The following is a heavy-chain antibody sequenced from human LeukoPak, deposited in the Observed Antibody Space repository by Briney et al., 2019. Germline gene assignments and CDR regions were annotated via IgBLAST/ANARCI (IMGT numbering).Heavy chain of an antibody. CDR2: ISYTGST. Sequence: SQTLSLTCTVSGGVISSGGDYWSWIRQNPGKGLEWIGYISYTGSTYYNPSLKSRVTMSVDTSKSHLSLKLNSVTAADTAVYYCARLWFGELFLDSWGQGVLVTVSS. CDR1: GGVISSGGDY. V-gene: IGHV4-31*03. J-gene: IGHJ4*02. CDR3: ARLWFGELFLDS. D-gene: IGHD3-10*01.